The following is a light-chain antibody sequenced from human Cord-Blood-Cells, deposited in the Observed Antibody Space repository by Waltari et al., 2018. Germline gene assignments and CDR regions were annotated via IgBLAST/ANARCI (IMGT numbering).Light chain of an antibody. CDR1: HSVSSSY. J-gene: IGKJ2*01. V-gene: IGKV3-20*01. CDR3: QQYGSSPPAYT. CDR2: GAS. Sequence: EIVLTQSPGTLSLSPGERATLSCRASHSVSSSYLAWYQQKPGQAPRLLIYGASSRATGIPDRFSGSGSGTDFSLTISRLEPEDFAVYYCQQYGSSPPAYTFGQGTKLEIK.